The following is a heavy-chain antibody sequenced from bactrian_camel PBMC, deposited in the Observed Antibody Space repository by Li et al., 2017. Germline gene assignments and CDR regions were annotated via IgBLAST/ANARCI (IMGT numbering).Heavy chain of an antibody. CDR3: GIDVRFCSAAAWYPLY. CDR2: IDSDGNK. CDR1: GYTYSTGC. Sequence: HVQLVESGGGSVQAGGSLRLSCAASGYTYSTGCMGWFRQAPGKEREEVASIDSDGNKNYLVAVKGRFIISKDNANDTLYLQMNSLKPEDTGTYACGIDVRFCSAAAWYPLYWGQGTQVTVS. D-gene: IGHD6*01. V-gene: IGHV3S53*01. J-gene: IGHJ4*01.